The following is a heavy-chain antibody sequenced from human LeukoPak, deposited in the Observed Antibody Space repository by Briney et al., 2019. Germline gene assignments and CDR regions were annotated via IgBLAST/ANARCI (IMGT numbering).Heavy chain of an antibody. J-gene: IGHJ6*03. Sequence: SQTLSLTCTVSGGSISSGSYYWSWIRQPAGKGLEWIGRIYTSGSTNYNPSLKSRVTISVDTSKNQFSLKLSSVTAADTAVYYCASGGSSGFYYYYYYMDVWGKGTTVTVSS. D-gene: IGHD3-22*01. CDR1: GGSISSGSYY. CDR2: IYTSGST. CDR3: ASGGSSGFYYYYYYMDV. V-gene: IGHV4-61*02.